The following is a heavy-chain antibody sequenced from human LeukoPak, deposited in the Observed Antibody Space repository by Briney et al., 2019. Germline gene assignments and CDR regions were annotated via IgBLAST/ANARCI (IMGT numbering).Heavy chain of an antibody. D-gene: IGHD5-18*01. CDR2: ISYDGSNK. CDR3: ARDWGYSYGYALDY. CDR1: GFTFSSYA. J-gene: IGHJ4*02. V-gene: IGHV3-30-3*01. Sequence: GGSLRLSCAASGFTFSSYAMHWVRQAPGKGLEWVAVISYDGSNKYYADSVKGRFTISRDNAKNTLYLQMNSLRAEDTAVYYCARDWGYSYGYALDYWGQGTLVTVSS.